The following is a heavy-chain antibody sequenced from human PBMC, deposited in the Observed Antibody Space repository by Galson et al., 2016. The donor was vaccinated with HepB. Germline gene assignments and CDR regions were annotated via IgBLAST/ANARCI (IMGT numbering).Heavy chain of an antibody. CDR3: ARDSDTIFGVVIYGY. CDR2: INLDGSST. CDR1: GFTFSSFW. Sequence: SLRLSCAASGFTFSSFWMHWVRQAPGKGLVWVSSINLDGSSTSYADSVKGRFTISRDNAKKTLYLQMNSLRAEDTAVHYCARDSDTIFGVVIYGYWGQGTLVTVSS. J-gene: IGHJ4*02. D-gene: IGHD3-3*01. V-gene: IGHV3-74*01.